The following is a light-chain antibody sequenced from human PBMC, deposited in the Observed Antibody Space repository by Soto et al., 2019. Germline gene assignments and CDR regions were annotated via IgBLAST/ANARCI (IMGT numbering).Light chain of an antibody. V-gene: IGLV2-14*01. CDR1: SSDVGGYNY. CDR3: SSYTSSSFVV. J-gene: IGLJ2*01. CDR2: EVS. Sequence: ALTQPASVSGSPGQSITISCTGTSSDVGGYNYVSWYQQHPGKAPKLMIYEVSNRPSGVSNRFSGSKSGNTASLTISGLQAEDEADYYCSSYTSSSFVVFGGGTKVTVL.